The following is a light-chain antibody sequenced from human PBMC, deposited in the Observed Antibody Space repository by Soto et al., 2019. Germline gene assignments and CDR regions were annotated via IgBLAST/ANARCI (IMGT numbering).Light chain of an antibody. J-gene: IGKJ1*01. Sequence: EIVLRQSPATLSLSPGERATISCRASQSVSSNLAWYQQKPGQAPRLLIYGASTRATGIPARFSGSGSGTEFTLTISSLQSEDFAVYYCQQYNNWPPVTFGQGTKVDIK. V-gene: IGKV3-15*01. CDR3: QQYNNWPPVT. CDR1: QSVSSN. CDR2: GAS.